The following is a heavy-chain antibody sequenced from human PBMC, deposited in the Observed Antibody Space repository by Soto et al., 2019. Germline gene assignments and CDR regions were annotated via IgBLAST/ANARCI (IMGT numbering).Heavy chain of an antibody. Sequence: GGSLRLSCAASGFTFSSYGMHWVRQAPGKGLEWVAVISYDGSNKYYADSVKGRFTISRDNAKNSVYLHMHSLRAEDTAVYYCARDAGSGDHDSGYHYAFDYWGQGTLVTVSS. V-gene: IGHV3-30*03. J-gene: IGHJ4*02. CDR3: ARDAGSGDHDSGYHYAFDY. CDR1: GFTFSSYG. D-gene: IGHD3-22*01. CDR2: ISYDGSNK.